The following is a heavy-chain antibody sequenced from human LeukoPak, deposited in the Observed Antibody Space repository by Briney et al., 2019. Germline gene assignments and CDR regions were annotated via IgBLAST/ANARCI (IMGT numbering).Heavy chain of an antibody. CDR2: ISSSSNYI. V-gene: IGHV3-21*01. CDR3: ASYDYGAFDI. J-gene: IGHJ3*02. CDR1: GFTFSSYN. D-gene: IGHD4-17*01. Sequence: GGPLRLSCAASGFTFSSYNMNWVRQAPGKGLEWVSCISSSSNYINYADSVKGRFTISRDNAKNSLYLQMNSLRAEDTAMYYCASYDYGAFDIWGQGTMVTVSS.